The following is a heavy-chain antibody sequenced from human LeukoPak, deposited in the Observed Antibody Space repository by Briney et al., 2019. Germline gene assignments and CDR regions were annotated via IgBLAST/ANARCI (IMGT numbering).Heavy chain of an antibody. J-gene: IGHJ4*02. CDR2: IKQDGSEK. D-gene: IGHD5-18*01. V-gene: IGHV3-7*01. Sequence: GGSLRLSCAASGFTFSSYWMSWVRQAPGKGLEWVANIKQDGSEKYYVDSVKGRFTISRDNAKNSLYLQMNSLRAEDTAVYYCARDRRVQLWSPAGFDYWGQGTLVTVSS. CDR1: GFTFSSYW. CDR3: ARDRRVQLWSPAGFDY.